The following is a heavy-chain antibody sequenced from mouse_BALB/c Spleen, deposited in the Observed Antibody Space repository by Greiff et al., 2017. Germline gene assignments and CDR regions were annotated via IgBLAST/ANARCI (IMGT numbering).Heavy chain of an antibody. Sequence: QVQLKQPGAELVKPGASVKLSCKASGYTFTSYWMHWVKQRPGQGLEWIGEINPSNGRTNYNEKFKSKATLTVDKSSSTAYMQLGSLTSEDSAVYYCARNYGNYWFAYWGQGTLVTVSA. CDR3: ARNYGNYWFAY. CDR2: INPSNGRT. D-gene: IGHD2-1*01. J-gene: IGHJ3*01. CDR1: GYTFTSYW. V-gene: IGHV1S81*02.